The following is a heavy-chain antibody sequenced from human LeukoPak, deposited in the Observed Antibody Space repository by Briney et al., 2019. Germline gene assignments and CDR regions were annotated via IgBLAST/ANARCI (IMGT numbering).Heavy chain of an antibody. CDR3: ASGDYCVSGTYLDY. CDR2: ISAYNGNT. D-gene: IGHD3-10*01. CDR1: GYTFTSYG. V-gene: IGHV1-18*01. Sequence: GASVNVSCKASGYTFTSYGISWVRQAPGQGLEWMGWISAYNGNTNYAQKLQGRVTMTTDTSTSTAYMELRSLRSDDTAVYYCASGDYCVSGTYLDYWGQGTLVTVSS. J-gene: IGHJ4*02.